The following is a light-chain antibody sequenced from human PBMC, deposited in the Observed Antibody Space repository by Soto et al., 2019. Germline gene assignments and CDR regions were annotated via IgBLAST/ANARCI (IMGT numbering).Light chain of an antibody. CDR1: QSISSY. CDR3: QQSYSTPWT. V-gene: IGKV1-39*01. Sequence: DVQMTQSPSSLSASVGDRVTITCRASQSISSYLNWYQQKPGKAPKLLIYAASNLQIGVPSRFSGSGSGTYFTLPISRLQPEDFATYYCQQSYSTPWTFRRGTNVDIK. J-gene: IGKJ1*01. CDR2: AAS.